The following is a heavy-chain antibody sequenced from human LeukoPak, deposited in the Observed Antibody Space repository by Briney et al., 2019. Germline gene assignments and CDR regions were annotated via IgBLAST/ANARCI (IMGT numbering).Heavy chain of an antibody. CDR1: GFTFSSYG. CDR2: IRYDGSNK. CDR3: AKDSGYYGSGSYYDY. V-gene: IGHV3-30*02. Sequence: PGGSLRLSCAASGFTFSSYGMRWVRQAPGKGLEWVAFIRYDGSNKYYADSVKGRFTISRDNSKNTLYLQMNSLRAEDTAVYYCAKDSGYYGSGSYYDYWGQGTLVTVSS. D-gene: IGHD3-10*01. J-gene: IGHJ4*02.